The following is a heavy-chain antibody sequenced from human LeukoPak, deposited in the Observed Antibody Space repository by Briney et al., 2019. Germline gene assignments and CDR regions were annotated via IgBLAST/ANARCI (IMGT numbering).Heavy chain of an antibody. J-gene: IGHJ3*02. CDR2: ISGSGGST. V-gene: IGHV3-23*01. Sequence: GGSLRLSCAASGFTFSSYAMSWVRQAPGKGLEWVSAISGSGGSTYYADSVKGRFTISRDNSKNTLYLQMNSLRAEDTAVYYCARFYGGNSNAFDIWGQGTMVTVSS. CDR1: GFTFSSYA. D-gene: IGHD4-23*01. CDR3: ARFYGGNSNAFDI.